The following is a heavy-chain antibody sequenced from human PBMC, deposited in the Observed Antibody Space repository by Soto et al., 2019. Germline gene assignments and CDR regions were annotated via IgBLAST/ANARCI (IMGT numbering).Heavy chain of an antibody. J-gene: IGHJ4*02. D-gene: IGHD1-1*01. CDR2: INESGST. CDR3: ARGSGIVALPGELEDVNYDY. Sequence: QVQLQQWGAGLVKPSETLSLSCAVYGQSFSGHSWAWIRQPPGKWLEWIGEINESGSTYYNPSLKSRVTISTDTSKNPFSLKLSSVSAADTAAYFCARGSGIVALPGELEDVNYDYWGQGTLVNVSS. CDR1: GQSFSGHS. V-gene: IGHV4-34*01.